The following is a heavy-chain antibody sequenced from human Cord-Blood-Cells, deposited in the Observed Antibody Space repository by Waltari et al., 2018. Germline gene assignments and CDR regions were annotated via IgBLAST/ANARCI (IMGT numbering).Heavy chain of an antibody. Sequence: QVQLQQWGAGLLKPSETLSLTCAVYGGSFSGYYWSWIRQPPGKGLEWIGEINHTGSTNYHPSLKSRVTISVDTSKIQFSLKLGSVTAADTSVYYCARGGYDFWSGYYYFDYWGQGTLVTVSS. D-gene: IGHD3-3*01. V-gene: IGHV4-34*01. CDR1: GGSFSGYY. J-gene: IGHJ4*02. CDR2: INHTGST. CDR3: ARGGYDFWSGYYYFDY.